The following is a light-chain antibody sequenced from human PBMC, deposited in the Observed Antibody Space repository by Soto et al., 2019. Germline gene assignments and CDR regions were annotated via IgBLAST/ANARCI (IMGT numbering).Light chain of an antibody. Sequence: QSALTQPASVSGSPGQSITISCAGTSRDIGGFPFVSWYQQHPGKVPKVIIYQVSDRPSGVSNRFSGSKSGNTASLTISGLRAEDEADYYCSSYTSTATRVFGGGTKLTVL. CDR1: SRDIGGFPF. V-gene: IGLV2-14*01. CDR2: QVS. J-gene: IGLJ2*01. CDR3: SSYTSTATRV.